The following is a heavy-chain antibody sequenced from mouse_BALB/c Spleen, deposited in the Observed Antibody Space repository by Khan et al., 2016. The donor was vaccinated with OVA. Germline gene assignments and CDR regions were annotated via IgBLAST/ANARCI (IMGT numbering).Heavy chain of an antibody. V-gene: IGHV1-20*02. J-gene: IGHJ2*01. CDR3: ARSYRSDFDY. CDR2: INPHIGET. Sequence: EVQLKQSGPELVKPGASVKISCKASGYSFTGYFMNWVMQSHGKSLEWIGRINPHIGETFYNQKFKGKATLTVDESSSTAHMEFRSLASEDSAVYYCARSYRSDFDYWGQGTTVTVSS. CDR1: GYSFTGYF. D-gene: IGHD1-1*01.